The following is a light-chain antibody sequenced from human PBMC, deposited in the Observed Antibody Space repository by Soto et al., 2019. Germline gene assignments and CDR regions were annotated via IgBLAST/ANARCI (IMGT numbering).Light chain of an antibody. CDR1: QGIRNA. CDR2: AAS. CDR3: LQDYYFPYT. Sequence: IQMSQSPSSLSASSGDRVTITCRASQGIRNALGWYQQKPGKAPKLLIYAASSLQSGVSSRFSGSGSGTDFTLTISSLQPEDIATYYCLQDYYFPYTFGQGTKVDIK. V-gene: IGKV1-6*01. J-gene: IGKJ2*01.